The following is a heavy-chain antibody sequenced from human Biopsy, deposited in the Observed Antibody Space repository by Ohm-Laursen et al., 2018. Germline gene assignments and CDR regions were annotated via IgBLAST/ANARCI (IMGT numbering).Heavy chain of an antibody. D-gene: IGHD2/OR15-2a*01. J-gene: IGHJ5*02. V-gene: IGHV1-8*01. Sequence: GATVKISCKASGYTFTTYDITWVRQATGQGPGWMGWMNPISGNTGYAHKFRGRVTMTSDSSISTAYLEVSSLTFEDTAVYYCARAVRYRLLSDPWGQGTLVTVSS. CDR3: ARAVRYRLLSDP. CDR2: MNPISGNT. CDR1: GYTFTTYD.